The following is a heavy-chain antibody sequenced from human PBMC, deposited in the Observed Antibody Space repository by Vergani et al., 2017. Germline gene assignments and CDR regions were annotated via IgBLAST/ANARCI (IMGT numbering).Heavy chain of an antibody. CDR1: GRSINTVAYY. CDR3: ARELSDYYGSGSDDYNPYYYEGMDV. CDR2: VYTSGMT. D-gene: IGHD3-10*01. Sequence: QVQLQESGPRLVRPSQTLSLTCTVSGRSINTVAYYWSWIRQPAGKGLEWIGRVYTSGMTNYNPSLKSRITILVDRSKSQLSLKLTSVTAGDTAVYFCARELSDYYGSGSDDYNPYYYEGMDVWGPGTTVTVSS. V-gene: IGHV4-61*02. J-gene: IGHJ6*02.